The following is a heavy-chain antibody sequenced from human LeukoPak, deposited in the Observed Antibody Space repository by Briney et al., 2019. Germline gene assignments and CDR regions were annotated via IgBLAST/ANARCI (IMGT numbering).Heavy chain of an antibody. CDR3: AKDSTRGYCSGGSCHYYYYCGMDV. CDR2: ISGSGGST. CDR1: GFTFSSYA. J-gene: IGHJ6*02. V-gene: IGHV3-23*01. Sequence: PGGSLRLSCAASGFTFSSYAMSWVRQAPGKGLEWVSAISGSGGSTYYADSVKGRFTISRDNSKNTLYLQMNSLRAEDTAVYYCAKDSTRGYCSGGSCHYYYYCGMDVWGQGTTVTVSS. D-gene: IGHD2-15*01.